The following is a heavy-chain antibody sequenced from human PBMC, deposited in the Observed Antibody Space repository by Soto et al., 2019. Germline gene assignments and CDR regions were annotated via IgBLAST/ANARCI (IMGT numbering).Heavy chain of an antibody. CDR2: ISSSSS. CDR3: ARGHYGMDV. CDR1: GFTFSSYT. J-gene: IGHJ6*02. V-gene: IGHV3-21*01. Sequence: GSLRLSCAASGFTFSSYTMNWVRQAPGKGLEWVSSISSSSSYADSVKGRFTISRDNAKSSLYLQMNSLRAGDTAVYYCARGHYGMDVWGQGTTVTVSS.